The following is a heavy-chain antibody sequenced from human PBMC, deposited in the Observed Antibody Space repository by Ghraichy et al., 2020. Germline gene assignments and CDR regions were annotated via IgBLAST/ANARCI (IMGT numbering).Heavy chain of an antibody. V-gene: IGHV1-18*01. CDR1: GYTHTRYG. CDR3: ASTDFDY. D-gene: IGHD4-17*01. J-gene: IGHJ4*02. CDR2: ISVHNGNA. Sequence: ASVKVSCKTSGYTHTRYGISWVRQAPGQGLEWMGWISVHNGNAHSAQKLQGRVTMTTDKSTSTAYMELRSLRSDNTAVYYCASTDFDYRGQGTLVTVSS.